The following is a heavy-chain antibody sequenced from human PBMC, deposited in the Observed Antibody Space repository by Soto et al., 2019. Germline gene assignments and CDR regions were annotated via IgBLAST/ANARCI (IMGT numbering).Heavy chain of an antibody. CDR2: INTNTGNP. Sequence: ASVKVSCKASGYTFTSYSMNWVRQAPGQGLEWMGWINTNTGNPTYAQGFTGRFVFSLDTSVSTAYLQICSLKAEDTAVYYCARGRCSGGSCYSLDDWFDPWGQGTLVTVSS. CDR3: ARGRCSGGSCYSLDDWFDP. CDR1: GYTFTSYS. J-gene: IGHJ5*02. D-gene: IGHD2-15*01. V-gene: IGHV7-4-1*01.